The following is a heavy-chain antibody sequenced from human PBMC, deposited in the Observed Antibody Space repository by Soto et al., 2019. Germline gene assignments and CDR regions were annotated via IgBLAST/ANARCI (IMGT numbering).Heavy chain of an antibody. CDR2: IYSGGST. CDR3: ARVPYVLRYFVLPYYYYMDV. V-gene: IGHV3-66*01. J-gene: IGHJ6*03. CDR1: GFTVSSNY. D-gene: IGHD3-9*01. Sequence: GGSLRLSCAASGFTVSSNYMSWVRQAPGKGLEWVSVIYSGGSTYYADSVKGRFTISRDNSKNTLYLQMNSLRAEDTAVYYCARVPYVLRYFVLPYYYYMDVWGKGTTVTVSS.